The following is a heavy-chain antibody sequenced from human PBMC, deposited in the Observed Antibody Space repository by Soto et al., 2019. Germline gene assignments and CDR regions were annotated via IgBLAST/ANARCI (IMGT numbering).Heavy chain of an antibody. CDR1: GFALRSKK. V-gene: IGHV3-30-3*01. CDR3: SRWKFQHDSCVYF. Sequence: SGFALRSKKMHWDRKAAGSLMQWVSLKSYDGSNNYYSDSVKGRFTSSGDNSNNTLYLQRSSLRAEDTAVYYCSRWKFQHDSCVYFWGQGTLVTLS. CDR2: KSYDGSNN. J-gene: IGHJ4*02. D-gene: IGHD5-18*01.